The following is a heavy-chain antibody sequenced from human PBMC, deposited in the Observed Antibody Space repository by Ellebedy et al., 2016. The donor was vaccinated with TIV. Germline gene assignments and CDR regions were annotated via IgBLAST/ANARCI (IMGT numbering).Heavy chain of an antibody. D-gene: IGHD3-10*01. Sequence: MPSETLSLTCAVYGGSFSGYYWSWIRQPPGKGLEWIGEINHSGSTNYNPSLKSRVTVSVDTSKNQFSLKLSSVTAADTAVYYCARGYVPVLLWFGEQNTPRYYFDYWGQGTLVTVSS. CDR3: ARGYVPVLLWFGEQNTPRYYFDY. J-gene: IGHJ4*02. CDR1: GGSFSGYY. CDR2: INHSGST. V-gene: IGHV4-34*01.